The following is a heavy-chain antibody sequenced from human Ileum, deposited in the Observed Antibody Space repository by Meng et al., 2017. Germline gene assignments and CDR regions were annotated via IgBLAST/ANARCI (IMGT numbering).Heavy chain of an antibody. J-gene: IGHJ4*02. D-gene: IGHD6-19*01. CDR2: MYPSGTT. CDR3: ARHIAVSGTRGFDS. CDR1: GATISSGHW. V-gene: IGHV4-4*03. Sequence: VRPPEPGPGLVQPPETLSRTCAVSGATISSGHWWSWVRQPPGKGLEWIGEMYPSGTTNYNPSLKSRVTISMDTSKNQLSLKLSSVTAADTAVYYCARHIAVSGTRGFDSWGQGTLVTVSS.